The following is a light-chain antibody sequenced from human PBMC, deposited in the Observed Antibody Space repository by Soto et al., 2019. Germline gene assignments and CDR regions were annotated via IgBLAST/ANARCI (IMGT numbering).Light chain of an antibody. CDR1: QIISTY. CDR3: QQTYSAPPT. CDR2: AAS. V-gene: IGKV1-39*01. J-gene: IGKJ1*01. Sequence: DIQMTQSPSSLSASVGDRVTITCRASQIISTYLNWYQQRAGLAPRLLIYAASSLQSGVPPRFSGSGSGTDFTLTISSLQREDFATYFCQQTYSAPPTFGQGTKVEIK.